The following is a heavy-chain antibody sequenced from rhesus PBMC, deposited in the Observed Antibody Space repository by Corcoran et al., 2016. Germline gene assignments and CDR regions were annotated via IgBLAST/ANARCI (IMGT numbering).Heavy chain of an antibody. CDR2: IYGSGGDT. CDR3: ARTVTTFFYGLDS. CDR1: GGSISDDYY. Sequence: QVQLQELGPGLVKPSETLSLTCAVSGGSISDDYYWSWIRQPPGKGLVWIGYIYGSGGDTNYNPSPKTRVTISIDTSKNQFSLKLSSVTAADTAVYYCARTVTTFFYGLDSWGQGVVVTVSS. V-gene: IGHV4-106*01. J-gene: IGHJ6*01. D-gene: IGHD4-23*01.